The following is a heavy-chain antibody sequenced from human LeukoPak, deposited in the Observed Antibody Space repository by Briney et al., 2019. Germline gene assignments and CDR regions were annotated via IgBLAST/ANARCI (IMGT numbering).Heavy chain of an antibody. D-gene: IGHD2-2*01. CDR1: GFTVSSNY. Sequence: GGSLRLSCAASGFTVSSNYMSWVRQVPGKGLEWVSVIYSGGSTYYADSVKGRFTISRDNSKNTLYLQMNSLRAEDTAVYYCARGQLPGHFDIWGQGTMVTVSS. CDR3: ARGQLPGHFDI. CDR2: IYSGGST. V-gene: IGHV3-53*01. J-gene: IGHJ3*02.